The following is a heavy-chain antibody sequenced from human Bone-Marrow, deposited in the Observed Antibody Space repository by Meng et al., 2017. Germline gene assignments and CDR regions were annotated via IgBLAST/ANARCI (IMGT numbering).Heavy chain of an antibody. CDR3: TTVVGGWKVDY. D-gene: IGHD4-23*01. CDR2: IKSKTDGGTT. Sequence: EVELVVSGGGLVKHGGSLSISCAASGFTFSNAWMSRVRQAPGKGLEWVGRIKSKTDGGTTDYAAPVKGRFTISRDDSKNTLYLQMNSLKTEDTAVYYCTTVVGGWKVDYWGQGTLVTVSS. V-gene: IGHV3-15*01. J-gene: IGHJ4*02. CDR1: GFTFSNAW.